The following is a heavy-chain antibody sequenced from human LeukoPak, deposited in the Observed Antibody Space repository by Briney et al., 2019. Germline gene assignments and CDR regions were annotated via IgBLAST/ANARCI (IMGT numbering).Heavy chain of an antibody. V-gene: IGHV3-21*01. Sequence: GGSLRLSCAASGFTFSSYGMSWVRQAPGKGLEWVSSISSSSSYIYYADSVKGRFTISRDNAKNSLYLQMNSLRAEDTAVYYCARDEMEGYYGSGSYGMDVWGKGTTVTVSS. CDR1: GFTFSSYG. CDR3: ARDEMEGYYGSGSYGMDV. J-gene: IGHJ6*03. CDR2: ISSSSSYI. D-gene: IGHD3-10*01.